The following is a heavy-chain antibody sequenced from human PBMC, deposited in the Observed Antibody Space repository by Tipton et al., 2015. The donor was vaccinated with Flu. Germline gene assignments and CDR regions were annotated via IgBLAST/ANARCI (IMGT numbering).Heavy chain of an antibody. Sequence: TLSLTCTVSGGSISSYYWGWIRQPPGKGLEWIGSLYDSGITYYNPSLKSRVTISLDTSKNQFSLKLISVTAADTAVYYCARSSSAYDYVWGGSYYFDFWGQGTLVTVSS. CDR3: ARSSSAYDYVWGGSYYFDF. D-gene: IGHD3-16*01. J-gene: IGHJ4*02. V-gene: IGHV4-39*07. CDR1: GGSISSYY. CDR2: LYDSGIT.